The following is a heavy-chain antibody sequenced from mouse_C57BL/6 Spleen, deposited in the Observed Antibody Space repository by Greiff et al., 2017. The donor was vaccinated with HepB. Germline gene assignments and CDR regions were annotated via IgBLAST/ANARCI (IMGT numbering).Heavy chain of an antibody. CDR1: GYAFSSSW. V-gene: IGHV1-82*01. Sequence: VQLQESGPELVKPGASVKISCKASGYAFSSSWMNWVKQRPGKGLEWIGRIYPGDGDTNYNGKFKGKATLTADKSSSTAYMQLSSLTSEESAVYFCARGRYSNPYFDVWGTGTTVTVSS. D-gene: IGHD2-5*01. CDR3: ARGRYSNPYFDV. J-gene: IGHJ1*03. CDR2: IYPGDGDT.